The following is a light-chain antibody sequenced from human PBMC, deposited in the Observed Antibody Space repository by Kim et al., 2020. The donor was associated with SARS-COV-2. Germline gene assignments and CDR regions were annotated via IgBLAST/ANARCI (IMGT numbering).Light chain of an antibody. CDR3: LQDFNYPWT. V-gene: IGKV1-6*01. Sequence: ASVGDRVIITCRASQGISSDLGWYQQRPGEAPKLLIYDASSLQSGVPSRFSGSASGPEFTLTISSLQPEDVATYYCLQDFNYPWTFGQGTKVDIK. J-gene: IGKJ1*01. CDR2: DAS. CDR1: QGISSD.